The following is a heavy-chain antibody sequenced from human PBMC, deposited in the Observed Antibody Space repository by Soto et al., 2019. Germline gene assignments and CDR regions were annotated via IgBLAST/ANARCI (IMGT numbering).Heavy chain of an antibody. CDR1: GGSFSGYY. Sequence: SETLSLTCAVYGGSFSGYYWSWIRQPPGKGLEWIGEINHSGSTNYNPSLKSRVTISVDTSKNQFSLKLSSVTAADTAVYYWARGGMGEGSSLGYWGQGTLVTVSS. D-gene: IGHD3-16*01. V-gene: IGHV4-34*01. CDR3: ARGGMGEGSSLGY. CDR2: INHSGST. J-gene: IGHJ1*01.